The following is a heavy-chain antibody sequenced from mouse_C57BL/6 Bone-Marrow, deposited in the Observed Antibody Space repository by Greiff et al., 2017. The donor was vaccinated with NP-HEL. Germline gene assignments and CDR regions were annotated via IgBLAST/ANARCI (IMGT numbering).Heavy chain of an antibody. CDR1: GYSITSGYY. J-gene: IGHJ3*01. V-gene: IGHV3-6*01. D-gene: IGHD1-1*01. CDR3: ARGPYYNGTSFAY. Sequence: ESGPGLVKPSQSLSLTCSVTGYSITSGYYWNWIRQFPGNKLEWMGYISYDGSNNYNPSLKNRISLTRDTSKNPSFLKLNSVTTEDTATYYCARGPYYNGTSFAYWGQGTLVTVSA. CDR2: ISYDGSN.